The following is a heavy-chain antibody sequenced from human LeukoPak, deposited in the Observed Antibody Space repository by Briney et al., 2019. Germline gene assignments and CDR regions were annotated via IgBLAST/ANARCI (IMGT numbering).Heavy chain of an antibody. D-gene: IGHD3-10*02. CDR3: AELGITMIGGV. V-gene: IGHV3-20*04. Sequence: GGSLRLSCAASGFTFDDHGMSWVRQAPGKGLEWVSSITWNGGSTAYADSVKGRFTISRDNAKNSLYLQMNSLRAEDTAVYYCAELGITMIGGVWGKGTTVTISS. J-gene: IGHJ6*04. CDR1: GFTFDDHG. CDR2: ITWNGGST.